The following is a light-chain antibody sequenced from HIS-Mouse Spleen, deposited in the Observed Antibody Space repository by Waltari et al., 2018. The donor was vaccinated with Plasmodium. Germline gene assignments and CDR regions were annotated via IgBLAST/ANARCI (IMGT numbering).Light chain of an antibody. V-gene: IGLV3-19*01. CDR2: GKN. CDR1: SLRSYY. J-gene: IGLJ1*01. CDR3: NSRDSSGNHLYV. Sequence: SSELTQDPAVSVALGQTVRITCQGDSLRSYYARWYQQKPGQARVLVIYGKNNRPSGIPDRFSGSSSGNTASLTITGAQAEDEADYYCNSRDSSGNHLYVFGTGTKVTVL.